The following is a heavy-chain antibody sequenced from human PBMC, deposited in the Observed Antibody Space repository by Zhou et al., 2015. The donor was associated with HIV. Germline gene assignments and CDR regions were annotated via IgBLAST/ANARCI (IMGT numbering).Heavy chain of an antibody. CDR2: ISSDSRYI. Sequence: EVQVVESGGGLVKPGRSLTISCVGSGFTFSSYNMNWVRQTPGRGLEWVSSISSDSRYIYYADSMKGRFTVSRDNTKNSLYLQMRNLRVEDTALYYCARVVDIXRXTILTTYY. V-gene: IGHV3-21*04. CDR1: GFTFSSYN. D-gene: IGHD4-11*01. J-gene: IGHJ6*01. CDR3: ARVVDIXRXTILTTYY.